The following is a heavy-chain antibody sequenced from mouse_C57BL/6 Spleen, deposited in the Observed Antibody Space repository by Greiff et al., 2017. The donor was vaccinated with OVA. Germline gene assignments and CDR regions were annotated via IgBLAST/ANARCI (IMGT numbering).Heavy chain of an antibody. CDR3: ARGGYYFDY. J-gene: IGHJ2*01. CDR1: GYTFTSYT. Sequence: LVESGAELARPGASVKMSCKASGYTFTSYTMHWVKQRPGQGLEWIGYINPSSGYTKYNQKFKDKATLTADKSSSTAYMQLSSLTSEDSAVYYCARGGYYFDYWGQGTTLTVSS. CDR2: INPSSGYT. V-gene: IGHV1-4*01.